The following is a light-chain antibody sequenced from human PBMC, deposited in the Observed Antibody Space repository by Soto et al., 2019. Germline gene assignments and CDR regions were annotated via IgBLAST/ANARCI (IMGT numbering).Light chain of an antibody. CDR2: AAS. CDR1: QDIKNF. CDR3: QKYSSVAF. Sequence: DIQMTQSPTSLSASVGDRVTITCRASQDIKNFVAWNQQKPGKAPKLLIYAASTFQSGLPTRFSGSGSGTVFTLATTGLQPEDVATHSWQKYSSVAFFGTGTKMEFK. V-gene: IGKV1-27*01. J-gene: IGKJ3*01.